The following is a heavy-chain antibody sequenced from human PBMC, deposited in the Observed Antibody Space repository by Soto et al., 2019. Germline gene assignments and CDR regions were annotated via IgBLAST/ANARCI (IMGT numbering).Heavy chain of an antibody. CDR3: ARGAVAGAGIPTYYFDY. J-gene: IGHJ4*02. V-gene: IGHV3-21*01. D-gene: IGHD6-13*01. CDR1: GFTFSSYT. CDR2: IGSSSAYI. Sequence: LRLSCAASGFTFSSYTMSWVRQSPGKGLEWVSSIGSSSAYIYYADSLKGRFTISRDNAKNSLYLQVNSLRAEDTAVYYCARGAVAGAGIPTYYFDYWGQGTLVTVSS.